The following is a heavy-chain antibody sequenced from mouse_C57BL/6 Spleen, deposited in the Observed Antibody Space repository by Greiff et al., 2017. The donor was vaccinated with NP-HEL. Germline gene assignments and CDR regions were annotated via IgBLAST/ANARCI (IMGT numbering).Heavy chain of an antibody. CDR1: GYAFSSYW. Sequence: QVQLKESGAELVKPGASVKISCKASGYAFSSYWMNWVKQRPGKGLEWIGQIYPGDGDTNYNGKFKGKATLTADKSSSTAYMQLSSLTSEDSAVDFCARSPDYDYDDGMDYWGQGTSVTVSS. CDR2: IYPGDGDT. V-gene: IGHV1-80*01. J-gene: IGHJ4*01. D-gene: IGHD2-4*01. CDR3: ARSPDYDYDDGMDY.